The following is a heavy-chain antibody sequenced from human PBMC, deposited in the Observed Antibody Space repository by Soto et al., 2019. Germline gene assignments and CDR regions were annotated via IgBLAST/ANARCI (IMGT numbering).Heavy chain of an antibody. V-gene: IGHV1-3*01. CDR2: IKADNTNT. CDR3: ARGVGSGTYYNQYNWFDP. CDR1: GFTFSGYT. D-gene: IGHD3-10*01. Sequence: GASVKVSCKASGFTFSGYTIHWVRQAPGQRLEWMGWIKADNTNTKYSQKFQGRVTITRDTSASTVYMELSSLRSEDTAVYYCARGVGSGTYYNQYNWFDPWGQGTLVNVS. J-gene: IGHJ5*02.